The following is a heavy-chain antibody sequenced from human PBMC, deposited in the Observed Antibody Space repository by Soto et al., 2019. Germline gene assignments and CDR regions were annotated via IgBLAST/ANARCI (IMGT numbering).Heavy chain of an antibody. CDR1: GFTFGSHS. CDR2: IDGNGISK. Sequence: GSLRLSCAGSGFTFGSHSMTWVRQAPGKGLEWVSAIDGNGISKYYADSVKGRFTIXRDNSKNXLYLRMNSLGPEDTAVYFCXXAYEFFANWGQGTLVTVSS. J-gene: IGHJ4*02. D-gene: IGHD3-22*01. CDR3: XXAYEFFAN. V-gene: IGHV3-23*01.